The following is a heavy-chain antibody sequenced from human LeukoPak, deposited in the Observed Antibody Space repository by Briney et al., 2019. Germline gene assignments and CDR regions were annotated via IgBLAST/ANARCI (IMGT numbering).Heavy chain of an antibody. V-gene: IGHV3-48*03. J-gene: IGHJ4*02. CDR3: ARGIAVAGALY. CDR2: ISSSGSTI. Sequence: GGPLSLSCAAAGFTFSSYEMKGGREAPGEGLEWASYISSSGSTIYYEDSVKGRFTISRDNAKNSLYLQMNSLRAEDTAVYYCARGIAVAGALYWGRGNLVTVSS. CDR1: GFTFSSYE. D-gene: IGHD6-19*01.